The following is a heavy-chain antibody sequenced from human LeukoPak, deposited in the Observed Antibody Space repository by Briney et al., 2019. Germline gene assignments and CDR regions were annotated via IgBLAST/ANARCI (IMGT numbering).Heavy chain of an antibody. J-gene: IGHJ4*02. CDR2: IKSKTDGGKT. D-gene: IGHD3-10*01. CDR3: STVSPYYGSGTTSPDS. V-gene: IGHV3-15*01. Sequence: GGSLRLSCAASGITFSSYSMSWVRQAPGKGLEWVGRIKSKTDGGKTDYAAPVQGRFSISRDDSENTLYLQMNGLNTEDTAVYYCSTVSPYYGSGTTSPDSWGQGTLVVVSS. CDR1: GITFSSYS.